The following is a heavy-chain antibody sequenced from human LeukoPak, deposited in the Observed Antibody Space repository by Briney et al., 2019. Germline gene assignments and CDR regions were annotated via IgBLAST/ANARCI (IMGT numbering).Heavy chain of an antibody. D-gene: IGHD5-24*01. Sequence: GGCLRLSCVASGFPFSSYWMTWVRQAPGKGLEWVANIKQDGSKKSYVDSVKGRFTISRDNAKNSLYLQMNSLRAEGTAIYYCTRVGYIDEGIDYWGQGTLVTVSS. V-gene: IGHV3-7*04. J-gene: IGHJ4*02. CDR3: TRVGYIDEGIDY. CDR2: IKQDGSKK. CDR1: GFPFSSYW.